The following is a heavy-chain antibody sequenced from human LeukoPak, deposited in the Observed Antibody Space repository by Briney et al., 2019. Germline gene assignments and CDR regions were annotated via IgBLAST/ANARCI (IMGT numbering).Heavy chain of an antibody. J-gene: IGHJ4*02. V-gene: IGHV3-7*05. CDR3: ARDPMIRGVILDY. D-gene: IGHD3-10*01. CDR2: IKQDGSDK. Sequence: PGGSLRPSCAASGFTFSTYWMSWVRQAPGKGLEWVANIKQDGSDKYYVDSVKGRFTISRDNAKNSLYLQMNSLRAEDTAVYYCARDPMIRGVILDYWGQGTLVTVSS. CDR1: GFTFSTYW.